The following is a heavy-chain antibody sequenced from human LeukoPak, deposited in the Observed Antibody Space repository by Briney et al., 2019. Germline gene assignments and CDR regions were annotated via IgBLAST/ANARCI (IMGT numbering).Heavy chain of an antibody. D-gene: IGHD4-17*01. CDR3: ARADYGDYGFDY. CDR2: ISAYNGNT. Sequence: ASVKVSCKASGYTFTSYGISWVRQAPGQGREWMGWISAYNGNTNYAQKLQGRVTITTDTSTSTAYMELRSLRSDGTAVYYCARADYGDYGFDYWGQGTLVTVSS. J-gene: IGHJ4*02. V-gene: IGHV1-18*04. CDR1: GYTFTSYG.